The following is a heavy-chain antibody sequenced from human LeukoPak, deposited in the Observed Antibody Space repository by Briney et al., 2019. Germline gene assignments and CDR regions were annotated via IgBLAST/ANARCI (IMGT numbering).Heavy chain of an antibody. D-gene: IGHD1-26*01. CDR1: GFTFSSYS. V-gene: IGHV3-48*02. Sequence: GGSPRLSCAASGFTFSSYSMNWVRQAPGKGLEWVSYITSSSSTTYYADSVKGRFTISRDNAKNSLYLQMNSLRDEDTAVYYCANSGSNRFDYWGQGTLVTVSS. CDR3: ANSGSNRFDY. J-gene: IGHJ4*02. CDR2: ITSSSSTT.